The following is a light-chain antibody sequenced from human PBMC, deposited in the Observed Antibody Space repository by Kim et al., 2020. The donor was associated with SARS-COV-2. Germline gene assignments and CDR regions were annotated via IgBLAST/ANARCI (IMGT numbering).Light chain of an antibody. CDR3: QQSNRTPLT. J-gene: IGKJ4*01. CDR2: AAS. Sequence: ASVAHRVTISCRASHSLRPNLNWSQQKSGKAPNLLIYAASRLQGGVPSRFSGSGSGTDFTLTISSLQPEDSATYYCQQSNRTPLTFGGGTQVAIK. V-gene: IGKV1-39*01. CDR1: HSLRPN.